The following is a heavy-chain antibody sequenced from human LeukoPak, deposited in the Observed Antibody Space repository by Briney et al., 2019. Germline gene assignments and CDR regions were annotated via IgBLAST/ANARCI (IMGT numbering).Heavy chain of an antibody. CDR3: GRRGNRAGYNLGSDY. CDR2: INTKTANP. D-gene: IGHD5-24*01. J-gene: IGHJ4*02. Sequence: ASVTVSCKASGYQFISYTMSWVRQAPGQGLEWMGWINTKTANPTYAQDFTGRFVFSLDTSVSTAYLQISGLKTEDTAVYYCGRRGNRAGYNLGSDYWGQGTLVTVSS. CDR1: GYQFISYT. V-gene: IGHV7-4-1*02.